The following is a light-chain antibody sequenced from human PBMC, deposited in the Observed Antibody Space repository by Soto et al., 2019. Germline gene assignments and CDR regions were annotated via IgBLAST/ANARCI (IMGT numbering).Light chain of an antibody. CDR1: SSDVGGYNY. J-gene: IGLJ3*02. Sequence: QSALTQPASVSGSPGQSITISCTGTSSDVGGYNYVSWYQQHPGKAPKLMIYEVSNRPSGVSNRFSGSKSGNTASLTISGLQAEEEADYYCSSYTSSSTWVFGGGTKLTVL. V-gene: IGLV2-14*01. CDR2: EVS. CDR3: SSYTSSSTWV.